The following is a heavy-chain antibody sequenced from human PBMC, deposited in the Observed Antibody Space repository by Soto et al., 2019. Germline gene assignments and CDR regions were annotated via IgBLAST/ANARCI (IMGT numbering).Heavy chain of an antibody. Sequence: PSETLSLTCAVSSGYSSSSNWWRWVRQPPGKGLEWIGEIYHSGSTNYNPSLKSRVTISVDKSKNQFSLKLSSVTAADTAVYYCARAIVVVSVAYYFDYWGQGTLVTVS. J-gene: IGHJ4*02. CDR1: SGYSSSSNW. CDR3: ARAIVVVSVAYYFDY. CDR2: IYHSGST. D-gene: IGHD2-21*01. V-gene: IGHV4-4*02.